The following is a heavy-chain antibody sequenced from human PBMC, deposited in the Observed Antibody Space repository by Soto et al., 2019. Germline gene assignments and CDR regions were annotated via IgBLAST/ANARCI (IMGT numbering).Heavy chain of an antibody. D-gene: IGHD6-6*01. CDR2: ISGSGGST. V-gene: IGHV3-23*01. CDR3: AGTTAARPDYFDY. CDR1: GFTFSSDS. J-gene: IGHJ4*02. Sequence: GGSLRLSCAASGFTFSSDSMSWVRQAPGKGLEWVSAISGSGGSTYYADSVKGRFTISRDNSKNTLYLQMNSLRAEDTAVYYCAGTTAARPDYFDYWGQGTLVTVSS.